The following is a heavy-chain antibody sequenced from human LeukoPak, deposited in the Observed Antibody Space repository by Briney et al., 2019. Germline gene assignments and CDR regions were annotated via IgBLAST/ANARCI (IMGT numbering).Heavy chain of an antibody. CDR3: ARRPALGDWFDP. CDR1: GGSISSYY. CDR2: IYYSGST. Sequence: PSETLSLTCTVSGGSISSYYWSWIRQPPGKGLEWIGYIYYSGSTKYNPPLKSRVTISVDTSKNQFSLKLSSVTAADTAVYYCARRPALGDWFDPWGQGTLVTVSS. J-gene: IGHJ5*02. D-gene: IGHD1-14*01. V-gene: IGHV4-59*08.